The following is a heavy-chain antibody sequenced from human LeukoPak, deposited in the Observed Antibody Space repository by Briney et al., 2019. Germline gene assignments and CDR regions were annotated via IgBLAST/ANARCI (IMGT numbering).Heavy chain of an antibody. Sequence: GGSLRLSCAASGFTVSSNYMSWVRQAPGKGLEWVSLIYSGGSTYYADSVKGRFTISRDNSKNPLYLQMNSLRAEDTAVYYCAKDLRGYCSSTSCWFYYYYGMDVWGQGTTVTVSS. V-gene: IGHV3-66*02. CDR1: GFTVSSNY. CDR3: AKDLRGYCSSTSCWFYYYYGMDV. CDR2: IYSGGST. D-gene: IGHD2-2*01. J-gene: IGHJ6*02.